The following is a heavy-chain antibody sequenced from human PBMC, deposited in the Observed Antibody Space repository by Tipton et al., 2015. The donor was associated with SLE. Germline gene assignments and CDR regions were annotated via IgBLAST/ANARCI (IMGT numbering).Heavy chain of an antibody. CDR3: ARDGSSSSYFDS. Sequence: QLVQSGAEVKKSGASVKVSCKASGCTFTSYYMHWVRQAPGQGLEWMGVIDPSAASTYYAQKFQGRVTMTRDTSTSTVYMELSSLRSEDTAVYYCARDGSSSSYFDSWGQGSLVTVSS. CDR2: IDPSAAST. J-gene: IGHJ4*02. V-gene: IGHV1-46*01. D-gene: IGHD6-13*01. CDR1: GCTFTSYY.